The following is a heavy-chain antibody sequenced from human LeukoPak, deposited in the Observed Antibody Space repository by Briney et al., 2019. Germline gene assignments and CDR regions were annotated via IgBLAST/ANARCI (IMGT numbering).Heavy chain of an antibody. CDR1: GGSISSYY. CDR3: AREGWYYYDSSGENAFDI. J-gene: IGHJ3*02. D-gene: IGHD3-22*01. V-gene: IGHV4-59*01. Sequence: PSETLSLTCTVSGGSISSYYWSWIRQPPGEGLEWIGYISYSGSTNYNSSLKSRVTISLDTSKNQFSLRLISVTAADTAVYFCAREGWYYYDSSGENAFDIWGQGTMVTVSS. CDR2: ISYSGST.